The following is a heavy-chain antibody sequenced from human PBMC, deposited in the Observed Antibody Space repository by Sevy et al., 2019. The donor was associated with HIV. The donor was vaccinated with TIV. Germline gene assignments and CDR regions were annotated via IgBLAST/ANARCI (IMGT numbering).Heavy chain of an antibody. CDR2: IYPDDSDT. CDR3: ATSRSGYLDSSGYYRY. V-gene: IGHV5-51*01. J-gene: IGHJ4*02. D-gene: IGHD3-22*01. Sequence: GESLKISCRGSGYSFTSHWIGWVRHMPGKGLEWMGIIYPDDSDTRDSPSFQGQVTFSADRSISTAYLQWSSLKASDTAMYYCATSRSGYLDSSGYYRYWGQGTLVTVSS. CDR1: GYSFTSHW.